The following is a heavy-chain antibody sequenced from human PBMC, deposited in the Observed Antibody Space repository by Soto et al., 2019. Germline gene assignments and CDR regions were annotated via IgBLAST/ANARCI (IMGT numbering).Heavy chain of an antibody. CDR1: GYSFTGYY. J-gene: IGHJ4*02. CDR2: INPDRGNA. CDR3: ARGGNGAYYANALDY. Sequence: QVQLVQSGAEVRKPGASVRVSCKSSGYSFTGYYIHWVRQAPGQGLEWLGWINPDRGNAHYAQKIQDRVTMTGDTSTTTAFMELSRLRSDDTAVYYCARGGNGAYYANALDYWGQGTLITVSS. D-gene: IGHD3-22*01. V-gene: IGHV1-2*02.